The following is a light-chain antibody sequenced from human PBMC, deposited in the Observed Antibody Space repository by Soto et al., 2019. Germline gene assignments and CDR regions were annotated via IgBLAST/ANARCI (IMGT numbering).Light chain of an antibody. CDR2: GAS. CDR3: QQYGSSGT. J-gene: IGKJ1*01. Sequence: SVLTQSPGALSLSPGERATVSCRASQSVSNNYLAWYQQKPGQAPRLLIYGASNRATGIPDRFSGSGSGTDFIPTISRLQPEDFAVYYCQQYGSSGTFGQGTKVDIK. CDR1: QSVSNNY. V-gene: IGKV3-20*01.